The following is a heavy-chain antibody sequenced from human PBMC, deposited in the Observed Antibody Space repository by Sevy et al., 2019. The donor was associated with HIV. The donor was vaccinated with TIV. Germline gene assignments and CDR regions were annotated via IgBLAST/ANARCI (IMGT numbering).Heavy chain of an antibody. CDR3: PKDGRNYFDY. V-gene: IGHV3-21*01. J-gene: IGHJ4*02. CDR2: ISSYSYI. CDR1: GFTFTSYS. Sequence: GGSLRLSCEASGFTFTSYSMNWVRQAPGKGLEWVSSISSYSYISYADSVKGRFTVSRDNAKNSLYLQMNSLRAEDMAVYDCPKDGRNYFDYWGQGTLVTVSS.